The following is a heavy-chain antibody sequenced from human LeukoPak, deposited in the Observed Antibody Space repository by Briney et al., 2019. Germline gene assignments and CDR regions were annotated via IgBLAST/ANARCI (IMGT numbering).Heavy chain of an antibody. V-gene: IGHV1-69*04. CDR2: IIPMLGTV. Sequence: ASVKVSCKASGATFSSYAINWVRQAPGQGLEWMGRIIPMLGTVNYAQKFQGRVTIIADKFTSTAYMELSSLRSEDTAVYYCARDPTRYSYGTTFDYWGQGTLVTVSS. CDR1: GATFSSYA. J-gene: IGHJ4*02. CDR3: ARDPTRYSYGTTFDY. D-gene: IGHD5-18*01.